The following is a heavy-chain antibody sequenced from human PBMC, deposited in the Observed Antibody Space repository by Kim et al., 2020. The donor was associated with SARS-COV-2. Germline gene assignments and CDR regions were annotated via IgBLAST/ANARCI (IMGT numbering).Heavy chain of an antibody. D-gene: IGHD3-22*01. V-gene: IGHV3-30*04. Sequence: GGSLRLSCAASGFTFSSYAMHWVRQAPGKGLERVAVISYDGSNKYYADSVKGRFTISRDNSKNTLYLQMNSLRAEDTAVYYCARDRRGYYYDSSGYYYG. J-gene: IGHJ6*01. CDR3: ARDRRGYYYDSSGYYYG. CDR1: GFTFSSYA. CDR2: ISYDGSNK.